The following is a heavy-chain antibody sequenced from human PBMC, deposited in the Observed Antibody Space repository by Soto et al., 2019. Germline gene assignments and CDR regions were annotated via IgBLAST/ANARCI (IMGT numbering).Heavy chain of an antibody. V-gene: IGHV4-31*03. Sequence: SETLSLTCTVSGGSISSGGYYWSWIRQHPGKGLEWIGYIYYSGTTYYNPSLKSRVTISLDTSKNQFSLKLSSVTAADTAVYYCARAAATGTFIFDYWGQGTLVTVSS. J-gene: IGHJ4*02. CDR1: GGSISSGGYY. CDR3: ARAAATGTFIFDY. D-gene: IGHD6-13*01. CDR2: IYYSGTT.